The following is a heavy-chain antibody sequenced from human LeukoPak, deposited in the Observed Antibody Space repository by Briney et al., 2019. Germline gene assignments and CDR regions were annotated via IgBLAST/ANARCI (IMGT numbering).Heavy chain of an antibody. CDR3: ARQIMSYGSIGLLDY. CDR1: GGSISTYY. Sequence: PSETLFLTCIVSGGSISTYYWSWIRQPPGKGLEWIGYIYYSRSTNYNPSLKSRVTISVDTSKNQFSLKLSSVTAADTAVYYCARQIMSYGSIGLLDYWGQGTLVTVSS. J-gene: IGHJ4*02. CDR2: IYYSRST. V-gene: IGHV4-59*08. D-gene: IGHD5-18*01.